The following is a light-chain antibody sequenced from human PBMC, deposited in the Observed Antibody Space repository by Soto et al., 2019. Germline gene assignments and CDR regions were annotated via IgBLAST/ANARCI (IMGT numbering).Light chain of an antibody. CDR1: QSVSSN. V-gene: IGKV3-15*01. CDR3: QQRNIWPPVT. CDR2: GAS. J-gene: IGKJ5*01. Sequence: EIVMTQSPATLSVSPGERATLSCRASQSVSSNLAWYQQIPGQAPRLLIYGASTRATGIPARFSGSGSGTDFTLTISSLEPEDSAVYYCQQRNIWPPVTFGHGTRLEIK.